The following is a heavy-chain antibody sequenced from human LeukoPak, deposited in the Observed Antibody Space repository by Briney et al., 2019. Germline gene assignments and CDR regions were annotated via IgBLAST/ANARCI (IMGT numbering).Heavy chain of an antibody. D-gene: IGHD2-21*02. CDR2: INSDGSST. Sequence: GGSLRLSCAASGFTFSSCWMHWVRQAPGKGLVWVSRINSDGSSTSYADSVKGRFTISRDNAKNTLYLQMNSLRAEDTAVYYCARERVVVTAIEDCYYGMDVWGQGTTVTVSS. J-gene: IGHJ6*02. CDR1: GFTFSSCW. V-gene: IGHV3-74*01. CDR3: ARERVVVTAIEDCYYGMDV.